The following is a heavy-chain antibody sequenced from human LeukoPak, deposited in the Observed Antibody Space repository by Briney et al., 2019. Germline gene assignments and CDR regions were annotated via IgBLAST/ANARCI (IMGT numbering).Heavy chain of an antibody. CDR1: GASITDYY. CDR2: IYYSGNI. J-gene: IGHJ5*02. V-gene: IGHV4-59*01. CDR3: ARTYYYDDNWFDP. D-gene: IGHD3-22*01. Sequence: PSETLSLTCTVSGASITDYYWSWIRQPPGKGLEWIAYIYYSGNINYNPSLKSRVTISADTSKNQFSLKLSSVTAADTAVYYCARTYYYDDNWFDPWGQGTLVTVSS.